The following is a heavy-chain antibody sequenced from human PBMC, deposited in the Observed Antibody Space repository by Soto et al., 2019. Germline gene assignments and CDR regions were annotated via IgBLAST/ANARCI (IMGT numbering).Heavy chain of an antibody. CDR1: GDSVSNTSVA. V-gene: IGHV6-1*01. CDR3: VRARGTYIDCFDY. Sequence: SQTLSLTCVISGDSVSNTSVAWNWIRQSPSRGLEWLGRTYFRSKWFNDYAVSVQNRMTITPDTSRNQFSLQLNSVTPEDTAVYYCVRARGTYIDCFDYWGQGLLVTLSS. J-gene: IGHJ4*02. D-gene: IGHD3-10*01. CDR2: TYFRSKWFN.